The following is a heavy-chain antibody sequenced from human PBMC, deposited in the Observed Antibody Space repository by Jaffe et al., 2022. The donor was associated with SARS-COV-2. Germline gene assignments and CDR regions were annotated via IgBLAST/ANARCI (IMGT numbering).Heavy chain of an antibody. CDR3: AKDLDYYDSSAPPPHDY. CDR2: ISGSGGST. CDR1: GFTFSSYA. J-gene: IGHJ4*02. D-gene: IGHD3-22*01. V-gene: IGHV3-23*01. Sequence: EVQLLESGGGLVQPGGSLRLSCAASGFTFSSYAMSWVRQAPGKGLEWVSAISGSGGSTYYADSVKGRFTISRDNSKNTLYLQMNSLRAEDTAVYYCAKDLDYYDSSAPPPHDYWGQGTLVTVSS.